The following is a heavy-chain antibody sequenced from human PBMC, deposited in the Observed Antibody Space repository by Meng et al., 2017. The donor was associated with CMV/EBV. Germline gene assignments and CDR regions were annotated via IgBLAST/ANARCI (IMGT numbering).Heavy chain of an antibody. CDR3: ARGWGQLSR. D-gene: IGHD6-6*01. Sequence: GGSLRLSCAASGFTSSNHWMSWVRQAPGKGLEWVANIKQDGSEKHYVDSVKGRFTISRDNAKNSLHLQMNSLRAGDTAVYYCARGWGQLSRWGQGTLVTVSS. V-gene: IGHV3-7*04. J-gene: IGHJ4*02. CDR2: IKQDGSEK. CDR1: GFTSSNHW.